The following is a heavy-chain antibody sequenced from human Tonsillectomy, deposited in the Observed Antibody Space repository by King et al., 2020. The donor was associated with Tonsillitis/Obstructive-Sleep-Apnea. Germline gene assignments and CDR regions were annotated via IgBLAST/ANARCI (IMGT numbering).Heavy chain of an antibody. Sequence: VQLVESGAEVKKPGASVKVSCKASGYTFTGYYIHWVRQAPGQGLEWMGSIDPNSGDTNYAQKFQGRVTMTRDTSITTAYMELSRLRSDDTAVFYCAGDPRYCSTTTCHVLFDPWGQGTLVTVSS. D-gene: IGHD2-2*01. CDR2: IDPNSGDT. CDR3: AGDPRYCSTTTCHVLFDP. V-gene: IGHV1-2*02. J-gene: IGHJ5*02. CDR1: GYTFTGYY.